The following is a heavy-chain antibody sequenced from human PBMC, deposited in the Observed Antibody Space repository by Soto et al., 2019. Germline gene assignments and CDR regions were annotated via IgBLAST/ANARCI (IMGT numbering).Heavy chain of an antibody. CDR2: INPNSGGT. J-gene: IGHJ5*01. V-gene: IGHV1-2*02. Sequence: GAVKASCKASGCPSIGDYMNWLQQAPGQGLEWMGWINPNSGGTNYAQKLQGRVTMTRDTSIRTAYIELSRVRSDDTAVYYCASLAAAGTDSWGQGTMVTVSS. CDR3: ASLAAAGTDS. D-gene: IGHD6-13*01. CDR1: GCPSIGDY.